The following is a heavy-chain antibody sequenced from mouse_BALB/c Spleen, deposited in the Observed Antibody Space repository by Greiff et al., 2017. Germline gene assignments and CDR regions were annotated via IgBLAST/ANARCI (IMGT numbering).Heavy chain of an antibody. Sequence: EVQLVESGGGLVQPGGSLKLSCAASGFTFSSYAMSWVRQTPEKRLEWVASISSGGSTYYPDSVKGRFTISRDNARNILYLQMSSLRSEDTAMYYCAREGAPYAMDYWGQGTSVTVSS. CDR2: ISSGGST. CDR3: AREGAPYAMDY. CDR1: GFTFSSYA. J-gene: IGHJ4*01. V-gene: IGHV5-6-5*01.